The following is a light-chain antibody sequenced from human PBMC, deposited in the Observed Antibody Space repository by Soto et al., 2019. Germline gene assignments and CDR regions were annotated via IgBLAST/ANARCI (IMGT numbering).Light chain of an antibody. CDR3: QQYGTSPVT. V-gene: IGKV3-20*01. Sequence: EIVLTQSPATLSLSPGERATLSCRASQSVSNTYLAWYQHKPGQAPRLLIYGASDRATGIPDRFSGSGSVTDFTLTISSLEPEDFALYYCQQYGTSPVTFGQGTKLEIK. J-gene: IGKJ2*01. CDR2: GAS. CDR1: QSVSNTY.